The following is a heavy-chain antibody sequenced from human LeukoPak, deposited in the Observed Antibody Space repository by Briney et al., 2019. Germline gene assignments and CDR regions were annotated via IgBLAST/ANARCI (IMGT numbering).Heavy chain of an antibody. Sequence: PSETLSLTCTVSGSSVSNHWWIWIRQPAGKGLEWIGRISSRGYTNYNSSLKSRVTMSLDTSKSQFSLRLSSVTAADTAVYFCARHPFATPFDYWGPGTLVTVSS. D-gene: IGHD2-15*01. J-gene: IGHJ4*02. CDR1: GSSVSNHW. CDR3: ARHPFATPFDY. CDR2: ISSRGYT. V-gene: IGHV4-4*07.